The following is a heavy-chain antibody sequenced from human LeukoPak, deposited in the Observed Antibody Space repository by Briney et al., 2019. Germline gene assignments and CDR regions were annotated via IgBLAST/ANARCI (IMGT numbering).Heavy chain of an antibody. CDR3: ARVPILTGSYYFDY. Sequence: GGSLRLSCAASGFTFSAYAFHWVRQAPGKGLEYVSAINIKGDGTYYANSVKGRFTISRDNSMNTVYLQMGSLTTDDMAVYYCARVPILTGSYYFDYWGQGTLVTVSS. CDR1: GFTFSAYA. D-gene: IGHD3-9*01. V-gene: IGHV3-64*01. J-gene: IGHJ4*02. CDR2: INIKGDGT.